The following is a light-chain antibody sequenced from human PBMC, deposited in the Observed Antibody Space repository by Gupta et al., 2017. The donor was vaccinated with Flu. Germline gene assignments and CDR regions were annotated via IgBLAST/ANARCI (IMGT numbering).Light chain of an antibody. Sequence: IVLSQSAGTLSLSTGERATLTCRSRQGVRIIYLAWYQCKPGQAPRLLIYGASSRATGSPDRFSGSGSGTDFTLTISRLEPEDLAVYYCQHYGNSPPVTFGGGTKVEIK. CDR3: QHYGNSPPVT. CDR2: GAS. CDR1: QGVRIIY. J-gene: IGKJ4*01. V-gene: IGKV3-20*01.